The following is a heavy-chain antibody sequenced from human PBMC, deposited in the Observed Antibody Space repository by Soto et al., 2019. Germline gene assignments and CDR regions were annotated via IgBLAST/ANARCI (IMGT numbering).Heavy chain of an antibody. CDR2: IYYSGST. Sequence: SETLSLTCTVSGGSISSSSYYWGWIRQPPGKGLEWIGSIYYSGSTYYNPSLKSRVTISVDTSKNQFSLKLSSVTAADTAVYYCAREADRIVTARYYTDVWGKGTTVTGSS. V-gene: IGHV4-39*02. CDR3: AREADRIVTARYYTDV. J-gene: IGHJ6*03. CDR1: GGSISSSSYY. D-gene: IGHD3-22*01.